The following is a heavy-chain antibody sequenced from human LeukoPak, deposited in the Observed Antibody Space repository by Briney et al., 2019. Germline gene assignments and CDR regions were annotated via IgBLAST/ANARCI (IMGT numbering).Heavy chain of an antibody. CDR2: ISWNSGSI. CDR1: GFTFDDYA. Sequence: GGSLRLSCAASGFTFDDYAMHWVRQAQGKGLEWVSGISWNSGSIGYADSVKGRFTISRDNAKNSLYLQMNSLRAEDTAVYYCAREIEWPACDYWGQGTLVTVSS. D-gene: IGHD3-3*01. CDR3: AREIEWPACDY. V-gene: IGHV3-9*01. J-gene: IGHJ4*02.